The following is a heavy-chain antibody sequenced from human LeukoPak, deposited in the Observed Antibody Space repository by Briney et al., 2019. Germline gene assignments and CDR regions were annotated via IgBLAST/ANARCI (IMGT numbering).Heavy chain of an antibody. CDR3: AREALSGAAFDI. Sequence: GGSLRLSCAASGFTFSSYDMPWVRQATGKGLEWVSAIGTAGDTYYPGSVKGRFTISRENAKNSLYLQMNSLRAGDTAVYYCAREALSGAAFDIWGQGTMVTVSS. CDR1: GFTFSSYD. CDR2: IGTAGDT. V-gene: IGHV3-13*01. D-gene: IGHD1-26*01. J-gene: IGHJ3*02.